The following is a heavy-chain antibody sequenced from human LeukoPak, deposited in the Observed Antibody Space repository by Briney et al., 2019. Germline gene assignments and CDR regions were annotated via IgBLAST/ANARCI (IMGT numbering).Heavy chain of an antibody. D-gene: IGHD3-10*01. J-gene: IGHJ4*02. Sequence: ASVKVSCKASGYTFTGYYMHWVRQAPGQGLEWMGWINPNSGGTNYAQKFQGRVTMTRDTSISTAYMELSRLRSDDTAVYYRAREIQKNYYGSGSPDYWGQGTLVTVSS. V-gene: IGHV1-2*02. CDR3: AREIQKNYYGSGSPDY. CDR2: INPNSGGT. CDR1: GYTFTGYY.